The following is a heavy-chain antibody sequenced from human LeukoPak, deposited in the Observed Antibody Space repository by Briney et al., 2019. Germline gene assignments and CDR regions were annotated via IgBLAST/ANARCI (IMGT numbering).Heavy chain of an antibody. J-gene: IGHJ5*02. CDR2: IYYSGST. D-gene: IGHD1-26*01. CDR1: GGSISSYY. V-gene: IGHV4-59*01. Sequence: SETLSLTCTVSGGSISSYYWSWIRQPPGKGLEWIGYIYYSGSTNYNPSLKSRVTISADTSKNQFSLKLSSVTAADTAVYYCARIVFRYWFDPWGQGTLVTVSS. CDR3: ARIVFRYWFDP.